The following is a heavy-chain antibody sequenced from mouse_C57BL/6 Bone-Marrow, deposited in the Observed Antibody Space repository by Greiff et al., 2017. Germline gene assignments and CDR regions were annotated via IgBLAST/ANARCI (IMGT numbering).Heavy chain of an antibody. D-gene: IGHD1-1*01. V-gene: IGHV1-64*01. CDR1: GYTFTSYW. Sequence: QVQLQQPGAELVKPGASVKLSCKASGYTFTSYWMHWVKQRPGQGLEWIGMIHPNSGSTNYNEKFKSKATLTVDKSSSTAYMQRSSLTSEDSAVYYWARVHYYGSPFYYAMDYWGQGTSVTVSS. CDR2: IHPNSGST. J-gene: IGHJ4*01. CDR3: ARVHYYGSPFYYAMDY.